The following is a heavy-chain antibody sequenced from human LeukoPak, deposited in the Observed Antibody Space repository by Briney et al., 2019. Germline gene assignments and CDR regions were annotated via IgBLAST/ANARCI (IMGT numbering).Heavy chain of an antibody. Sequence: SETLSLTCNVSGGSISSYYWSWIRQPPGKGLEWIGYIYNSVSTNHNPSLKSRDTMSIDTSKNQFSLKLTSVTAADTAVYYCARPGVGSGRYGAFDIWGQGTMVTVSS. J-gene: IGHJ3*02. CDR1: GGSISSYY. D-gene: IGHD5-18*01. CDR2: IYNSVST. CDR3: ARPGVGSGRYGAFDI. V-gene: IGHV4-59*08.